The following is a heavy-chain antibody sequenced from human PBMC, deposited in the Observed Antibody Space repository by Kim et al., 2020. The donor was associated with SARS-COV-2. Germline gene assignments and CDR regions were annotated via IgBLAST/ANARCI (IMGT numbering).Heavy chain of an antibody. D-gene: IGHD3-10*01. Sequence: SETLSLTCTVSGGSISTTSYSWGWIRQPPGKGLEWIGNIYSSGSTYYSPSLRSRVTLSVDTSKNQFSLRLSSVTAADTALYYCATRAAVRGVITYFDFWG. J-gene: IGHJ4*01. CDR2: IYSSGST. CDR3: ATRAAVRGVITYFDF. V-gene: IGHV4-39*01. CDR1: GGSISTTSYS.